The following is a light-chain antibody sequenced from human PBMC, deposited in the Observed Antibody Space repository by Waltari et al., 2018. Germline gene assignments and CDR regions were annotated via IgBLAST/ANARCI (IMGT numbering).Light chain of an antibody. Sequence: QSVLTQPPSVSGAPGQRVIISCAGSSSNIGAGYEVHWYQQFPGTAPKALSDGNSNRPSGVPDRFSGSKSGTSGSLAITGLQAEDEADYYCQSYDTTLSGWVFGGGTKLTVL. CDR1: SSNIGAGYE. CDR3: QSYDTTLSGWV. J-gene: IGLJ3*02. CDR2: GNS. V-gene: IGLV1-40*01.